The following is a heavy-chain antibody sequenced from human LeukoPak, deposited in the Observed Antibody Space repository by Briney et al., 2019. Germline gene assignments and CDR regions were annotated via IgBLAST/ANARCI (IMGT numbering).Heavy chain of an antibody. Sequence: ASVKVSCKVSGYTLTELSMHWVRQPPGKGLGWMGGFDSEDGETIYAQKLQGRVTMTEDTSTDTADKELSSLRSDDTAVYYCATDLNLDTARVEHYWGLGTLVTVSS. V-gene: IGHV1-24*01. CDR3: ATDLNLDTARVEHY. D-gene: IGHD5-18*01. CDR1: GYTLTELS. CDR2: FDSEDGET. J-gene: IGHJ4*02.